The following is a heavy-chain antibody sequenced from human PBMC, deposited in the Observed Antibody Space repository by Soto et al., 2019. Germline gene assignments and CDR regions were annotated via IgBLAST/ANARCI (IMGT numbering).Heavy chain of an antibody. J-gene: IGHJ5*02. V-gene: IGHV1-46*03. CDR1: GYTFTSYY. D-gene: IGHD2-21*01. CDR2: INPSGGST. Sequence: ASVKVSCKASGYTFTSYYMHWVRQAPGQGLEWMGIINPSGGSTSYAQKFQGRVTMTRDTSTSTVYMELSSLRSEDTAVYYCACLGGYCGGDCHENTNWFDPWGQGTLVTVSS. CDR3: ACLGGYCGGDCHENTNWFDP.